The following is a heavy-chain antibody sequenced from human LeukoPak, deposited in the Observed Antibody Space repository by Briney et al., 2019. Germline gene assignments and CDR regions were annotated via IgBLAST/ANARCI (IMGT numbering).Heavy chain of an antibody. Sequence: SETLSLTCTVSGGSISSSSYYWGWIRQPPGKGLEWIGSIYYSGSTYYNPSLKSRVTISVDTSKNQFSLKLSSVTAADTAVYYCARGVTTILYWGQGTLVTVSS. J-gene: IGHJ4*02. CDR1: GGSISSSSYY. CDR3: ARGVTTILY. D-gene: IGHD4-17*01. CDR2: IYYSGST. V-gene: IGHV4-39*01.